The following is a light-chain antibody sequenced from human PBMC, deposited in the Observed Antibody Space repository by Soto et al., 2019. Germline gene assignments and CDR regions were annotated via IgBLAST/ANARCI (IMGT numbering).Light chain of an antibody. J-gene: IGKJ2*01. CDR3: QQYGRSPYT. V-gene: IGKV3-20*01. Sequence: EIGLTQSPGTLSLSPGERATLSCRASQSVSSSYLAWYQQNPGQAPRLLIYGASSRATGIPDRFSGSGSGTDFTLSISRLEPEDFAVYYCQQYGRSPYTFGQGTKLEIK. CDR2: GAS. CDR1: QSVSSSY.